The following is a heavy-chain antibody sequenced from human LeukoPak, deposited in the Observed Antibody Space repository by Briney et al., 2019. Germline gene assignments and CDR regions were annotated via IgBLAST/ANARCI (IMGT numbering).Heavy chain of an antibody. J-gene: IGHJ4*02. V-gene: IGHV3-23*01. CDR1: GFTFSSCA. CDR3: AKDQSRVGASDPFDY. Sequence: GGSLRLSCAASGFTFSSCAMTWVRQAPGKGLEWVTSISGSGATTYYADSVKGRFTISRDNSNNTVYLQMNSLRAEDTAVYYCAKDQSRVGASDPFDYWGQGMQVGVSS. CDR2: ISGSGATT. D-gene: IGHD1-26*01.